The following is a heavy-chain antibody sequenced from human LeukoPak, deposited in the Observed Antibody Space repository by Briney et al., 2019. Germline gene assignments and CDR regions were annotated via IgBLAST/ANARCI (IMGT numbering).Heavy chain of an antibody. CDR1: GFTFSSYT. D-gene: IGHD6-13*01. J-gene: IGHJ6*03. CDR3: ARVERLQPDETYYYYYYMDV. Sequence: GGSLRLSCAASGFTFSSYTMNWVRQPPGKGLEWVSTISSSSSYMYYADSVKGRFTISRDNARNSLYLQMNTLRAEDTAVYYCARVERLQPDETYYYYYYMDVWGKGTTVTVSS. CDR2: ISSSSSYM. V-gene: IGHV3-21*01.